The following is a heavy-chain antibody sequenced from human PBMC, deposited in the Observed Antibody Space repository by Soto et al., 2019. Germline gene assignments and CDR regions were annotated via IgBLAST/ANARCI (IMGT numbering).Heavy chain of an antibody. CDR1: GGTFSSYA. D-gene: IGHD2-2*01. J-gene: IGHJ6*02. V-gene: IGHV1-69*01. CDR3: ARSQGSSTSLEIYYYYYSGMDV. Sequence: QVQLVQSGAEVKKPGSSVKVSCKASGGTFSSYAISWVRQAPGQGLEWMGGIIPISDTTNYAQKFPGRVTITADESTSTAYVELSSLRSEDTAVYYCARSQGSSTSLEIYYYYYSGMDVWGQGTTVTVSS. CDR2: IIPISDTT.